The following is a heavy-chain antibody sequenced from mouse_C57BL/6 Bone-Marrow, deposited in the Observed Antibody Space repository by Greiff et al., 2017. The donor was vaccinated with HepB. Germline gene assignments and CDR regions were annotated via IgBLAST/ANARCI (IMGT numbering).Heavy chain of an antibody. D-gene: IGHD2-1*01. V-gene: IGHV1-55*01. CDR2: IYPGSGST. J-gene: IGHJ3*01. CDR1: GYTFTSYW. Sequence: QVQLQQPGAELVKPGASVKMSCKASGYTFTSYWITWVKQRPGQGLEWIGDIYPGSGSTNYNEKFKSKATLTVDTSSSTAYMQRSSLTSEDSAVYYCARGGYYGNYVGGFAYWGQGTLVTVSA. CDR3: ARGGYYGNYVGGFAY.